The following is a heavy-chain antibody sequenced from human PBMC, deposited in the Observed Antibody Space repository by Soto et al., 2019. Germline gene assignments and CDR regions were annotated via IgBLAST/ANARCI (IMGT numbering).Heavy chain of an antibody. D-gene: IGHD3-16*02. CDR2: IYSGGST. V-gene: IGHV3-53*01. J-gene: IGHJ6*02. Sequence: GGSLRLSCAASGFTVSSNYMSWVRQAPGKGLEWVSVIYSGGSTYYADSVKGRFTISRDNSKNTLYLQMNSLRAEDTAVYYCARDSTPKGYDYVWGSYLKADYYYGMDVWGQGTTVTVSS. CDR3: ARDSTPKGYDYVWGSYLKADYYYGMDV. CDR1: GFTVSSNY.